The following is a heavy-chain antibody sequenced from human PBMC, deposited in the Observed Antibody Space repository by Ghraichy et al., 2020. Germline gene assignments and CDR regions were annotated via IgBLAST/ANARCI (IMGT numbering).Heavy chain of an antibody. CDR1: GFTFSSYW. J-gene: IGHJ4*02. V-gene: IGHV3-74*01. CDR3: VRAFDY. CDR2: INGDGTTT. Sequence: GGSLRLSCAASGFTFSSYWMHWVRQAPGKGLVSVSRINGDGTTTHYADSVKGRFTISRDNAKNMLYLQMNSLRAEDTAIYYCVRAFDYWGQGTLVTVSS.